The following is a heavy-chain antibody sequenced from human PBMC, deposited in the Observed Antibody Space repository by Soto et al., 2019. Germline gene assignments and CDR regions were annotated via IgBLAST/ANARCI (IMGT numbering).Heavy chain of an antibody. D-gene: IGHD3-16*01. CDR3: TRHNPWGYMDV. CDR2: IRDRLNSYAK. CDR1: GFTFRTSA. V-gene: IGHV3-73*01. Sequence: EVQLVESGGGLVQPGGSLKLSCAASGFTFRTSAMHWVRHASGKGLEWVGRIRDRLNSYAKAYAASVKGRFTISRDDSENAAYLQMNSLKTEDTAVYYCTRHNPWGYMDVWGKGTTVTVSS. J-gene: IGHJ6*03.